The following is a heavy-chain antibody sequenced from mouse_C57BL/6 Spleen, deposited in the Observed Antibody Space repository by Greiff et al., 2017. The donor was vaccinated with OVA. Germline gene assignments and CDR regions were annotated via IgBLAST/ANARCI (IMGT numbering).Heavy chain of an antibody. CDR2: IYPGDGDT. Sequence: QVQLKQSGPELVKPGASVKISCKASGYAFSSSWMNWVKQRPGKGLEWIGRIYPGDGDTNYNGKFKGKATLTADKSSSTAYMQLSSLTSEDSAVYFCARLLRDFDYFDYWGQGTTLTVSS. V-gene: IGHV1-82*01. J-gene: IGHJ2*01. CDR3: ARLLRDFDYFDY. CDR1: GYAFSSSW. D-gene: IGHD1-1*01.